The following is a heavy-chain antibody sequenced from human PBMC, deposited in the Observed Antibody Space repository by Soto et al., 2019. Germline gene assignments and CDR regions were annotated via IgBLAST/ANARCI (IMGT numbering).Heavy chain of an antibody. V-gene: IGHV1-69*01. D-gene: IGHD2-2*01. J-gene: IGHJ4*02. CDR1: GGTFSSYA. Sequence: QVQLVQSGAEVKKPGSSVKVSCKASGGTFSSYAISWVRQAPGQGLEWMGGIIPIFGTANYAQKFQGRVTITADESTSTAYMELSSLRSEDTAVYYCARGPSGYCSSTSGYYPPYFDYWGQGTLVTVSS. CDR2: IIPIFGTA. CDR3: ARGPSGYCSSTSGYYPPYFDY.